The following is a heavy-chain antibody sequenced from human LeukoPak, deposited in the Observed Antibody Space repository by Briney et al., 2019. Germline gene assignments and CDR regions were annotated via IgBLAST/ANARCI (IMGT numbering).Heavy chain of an antibody. Sequence: SGTLSLTCAVSGGSISSNNWWGWVRQPPGQGLAWIGEIYHSGSPNYNPSLKSRVTISVDKSRNHFSLNLSSVTAADTAVYYCAGVNLNNWHSCDYWGQGTLVTVSS. V-gene: IGHV4-4*02. CDR3: AGVNLNNWHSCDY. CDR2: IYHSGSP. CDR1: GGSISSNNW. J-gene: IGHJ4*02. D-gene: IGHD1-1*01.